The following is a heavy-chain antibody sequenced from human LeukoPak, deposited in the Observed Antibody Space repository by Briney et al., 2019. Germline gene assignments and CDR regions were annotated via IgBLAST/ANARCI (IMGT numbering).Heavy chain of an antibody. J-gene: IGHJ4*02. CDR2: IYYSGST. CDR3: ASPITGTSYYFDY. D-gene: IGHD1-20*01. Sequence: SETLSLTCTVSGGSISSYYWSWIRQPPGKGLEWIGYIYYSGSTNYNPSLKSRVTISVDTSKNQFSLKLSSVTAADTAVYYCASPITGTSYYFDYWGQGTLVTVSS. CDR1: GGSISSYY. V-gene: IGHV4-59*01.